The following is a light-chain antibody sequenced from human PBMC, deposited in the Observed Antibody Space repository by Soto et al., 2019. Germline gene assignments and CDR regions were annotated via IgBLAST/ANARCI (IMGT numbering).Light chain of an antibody. Sequence: QSVLTQPPSVSGAPGQRVTISCTGSSSNIGAGHDVHWYQQLPGTAPKLLIYGNSHRPSGVPDRFSGSKSGTSASLAITGLQAEDEADYYCQSYDSSLSGSVFGGGTKLTVL. CDR1: SSNIGAGHD. J-gene: IGLJ3*02. V-gene: IGLV1-40*01. CDR2: GNS. CDR3: QSYDSSLSGSV.